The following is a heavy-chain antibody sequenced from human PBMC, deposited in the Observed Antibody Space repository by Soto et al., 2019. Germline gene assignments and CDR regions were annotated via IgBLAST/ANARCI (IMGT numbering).Heavy chain of an antibody. CDR3: AKDHPGQGDYGDFALRTY. J-gene: IGHJ4*02. V-gene: IGHV3-23*01. Sequence: EVQLLESGGGLVQPGGSLRLSCAASGFTFGSYSMTWVRQAPGKGLELVSSVSGHDGSTHYAESMKGRFTISRDTSKNMLFLQMNSLRVVDPAVDYCAKDHPGQGDYGDFALRTYWGQRTLVTISS. CDR2: VSGHDGST. D-gene: IGHD4-17*01. CDR1: GFTFGSYS.